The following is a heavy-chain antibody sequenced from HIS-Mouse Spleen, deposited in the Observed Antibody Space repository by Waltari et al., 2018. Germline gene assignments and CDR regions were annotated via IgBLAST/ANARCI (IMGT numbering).Heavy chain of an antibody. CDR2: IYYSGST. J-gene: IGHJ2*01. V-gene: IGHV4-39*07. CDR3: AREIPYSSSWYDWYFDL. D-gene: IGHD6-13*01. CDR1: GGSISSSSYY. Sequence: QLQLQESGPGLVKPSETLSLTCTVSGGSISSSSYYWGWIRQPPGKGLGLIGCIYYSGSTDYNPSLKSRVTIAVDTSKNQFSLKLSAVTAADTAVYYCAREIPYSSSWYDWYFDLWGRGTLVTVSS.